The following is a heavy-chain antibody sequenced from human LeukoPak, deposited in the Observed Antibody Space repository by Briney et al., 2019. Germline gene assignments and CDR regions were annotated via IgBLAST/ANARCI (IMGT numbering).Heavy chain of an antibody. CDR1: GGTFSSYA. CDR2: IIPIFGTA. V-gene: IGHV1-69*05. Sequence: GASVKVSCTASGGTFSSYAISWVRQAPGQGLEWMGGIIPIFGTANYAQKFQGRVTMTRDTSTSTVYMELSSLRSEDTAVYYCARDGGSYYGLDYWGQGTLVTVSS. CDR3: ARDGGSYYGLDY. D-gene: IGHD1-26*01. J-gene: IGHJ4*02.